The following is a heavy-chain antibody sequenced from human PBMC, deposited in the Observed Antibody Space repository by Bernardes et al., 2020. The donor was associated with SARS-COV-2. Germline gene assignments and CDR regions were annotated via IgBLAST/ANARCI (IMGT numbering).Heavy chain of an antibody. Sequence: ETLSLTCAVYGGSFSGYFWTWLRQPPGKGLEWIGEINHSGDTSYNPSLKSRVTILVDTSKNQLSLKLTSVTAADTATYYCAAGRFGEAPFHHWGQGTLVSVSS. J-gene: IGHJ1*01. CDR2: INHSGDT. D-gene: IGHD3-10*01. CDR1: GGSFSGYF. CDR3: AAGRFGEAPFHH. V-gene: IGHV4-34*01.